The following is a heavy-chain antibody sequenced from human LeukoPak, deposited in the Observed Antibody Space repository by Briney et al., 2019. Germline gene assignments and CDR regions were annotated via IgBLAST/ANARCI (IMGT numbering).Heavy chain of an antibody. D-gene: IGHD3-16*01. J-gene: IGHJ4*02. Sequence: GGSLRLSCSASGFVFSIYTMYWVRQTPGKGSEYVSTISGSGNGFSIYYADSVKGRFTISRDDSKSILYLQMNGLRSEDTAVYYCVKDFGRVRGTPDSWGQGTLVTVSS. CDR1: GFVFSIYT. CDR3: VKDFGRVRGTPDS. V-gene: IGHV3-64D*06. CDR2: ISGSGNGFSI.